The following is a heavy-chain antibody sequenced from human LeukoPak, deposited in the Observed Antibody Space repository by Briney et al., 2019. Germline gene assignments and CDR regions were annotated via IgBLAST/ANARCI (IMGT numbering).Heavy chain of an antibody. CDR2: IYPSHSDT. Sequence: GESLKISCKASGYSFSDYWIGWVRQMPGKDLESIGIIYPSHSDTKYNPSFQGQVTISVDRSISTSYLQWTGLKASDTAMYYCARHVNVGPQTGYSSSSYNDYWGQGTLVTVSS. CDR3: ARHVNVGPQTGYSSSSYNDY. CDR1: GYSFSDYW. V-gene: IGHV5-51*01. J-gene: IGHJ4*02. D-gene: IGHD6-13*01.